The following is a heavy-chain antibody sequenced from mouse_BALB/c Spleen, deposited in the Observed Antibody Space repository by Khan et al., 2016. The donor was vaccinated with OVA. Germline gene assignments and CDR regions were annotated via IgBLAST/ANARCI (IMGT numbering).Heavy chain of an antibody. D-gene: IGHD2-4*01. CDR2: IYPGISDT. V-gene: IGHV1-5*01. CDR3: TRSYDSYYFDY. CDR1: GYSFTSYW. Sequence: EVQLQQSGTVLARPGASVKMSCKASGYSFTSYWMHWVKQRPGLGLEWIGAIYPGISDTRYNQKFKGKAKLTAVTSASTAYMELSSLTNDDSAVYYRTRSYDSYYFDYWGQGTLLTVSS. J-gene: IGHJ2*01.